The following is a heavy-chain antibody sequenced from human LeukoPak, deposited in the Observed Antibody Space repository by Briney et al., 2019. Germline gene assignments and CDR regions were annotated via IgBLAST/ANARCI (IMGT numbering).Heavy chain of an antibody. D-gene: IGHD3-3*01. CDR2: IYYSGST. Sequence: PSETLSLTCTVSGGSISSYYWSWIRQPPGKGLEWIGYIYYSGSTNYNPSLKSRVTISVDTSKNQFSLKLSSVTAADTAVYYCARDLGRYDFWSGYYNPYYYYYTDVWGKGTTVPVSS. CDR3: ARDLGRYDFWSGYYNPYYYYYTDV. J-gene: IGHJ6*03. V-gene: IGHV4-59*01. CDR1: GGSISSYY.